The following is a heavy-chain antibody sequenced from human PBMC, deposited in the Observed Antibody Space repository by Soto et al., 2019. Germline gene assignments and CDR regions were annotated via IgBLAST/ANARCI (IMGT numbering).Heavy chain of an antibody. CDR2: ISSYNDKT. Sequence: QVQLVQSGAEVKEPGASVKVSCKTSGYTFRTYGISWVRQAPGQGLEWMGWISSYNDKTKYSQKIEGRATMTTDTFTSTAYLELRSLRADDTAVYYCARDSHDYDSSYWYFDFWGRGTLVTVSS. V-gene: IGHV1-18*01. J-gene: IGHJ2*01. CDR1: GYTFRTYG. D-gene: IGHD3-22*01. CDR3: ARDSHDYDSSYWYFDF.